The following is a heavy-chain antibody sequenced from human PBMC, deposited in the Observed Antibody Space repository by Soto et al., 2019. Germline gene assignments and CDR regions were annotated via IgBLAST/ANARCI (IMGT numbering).Heavy chain of an antibody. CDR1: GYSFTSYW. Sequence: GESLKISCKGSGYSFTSYWIGWVRQMPGKGLEWMGIIYPGDSDTRYSPSFQGQVTISADKSISTAYLQWSSLKASDTAMYYCARLLGYYDSSGYYSGHIFDYWGQGTLVTVSS. J-gene: IGHJ4*02. CDR2: IYPGDSDT. V-gene: IGHV5-51*01. CDR3: ARLLGYYDSSGYYSGHIFDY. D-gene: IGHD3-22*01.